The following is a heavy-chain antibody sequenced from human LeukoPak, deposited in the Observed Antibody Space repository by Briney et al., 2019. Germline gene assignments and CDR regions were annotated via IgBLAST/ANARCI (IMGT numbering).Heavy chain of an antibody. CDR2: ISAYNSNT. J-gene: IGHJ5*02. V-gene: IGHV1-18*01. CDR3: ARDLYSNYDSGNNWFDP. CDR1: GYTFTSYG. D-gene: IGHD4-11*01. Sequence: ASVKLSCKASGYTFTSYGISWVRQAPGQGHEWKGWISAYNSNTNYAQKLQDRVTMTTDTSTSTAYMELRSLRSDDTAVYYCARDLYSNYDSGNNWFDPWGQGTLVTVSS.